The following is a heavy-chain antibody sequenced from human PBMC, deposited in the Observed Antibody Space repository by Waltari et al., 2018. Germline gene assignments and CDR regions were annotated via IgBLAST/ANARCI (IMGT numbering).Heavy chain of an antibody. D-gene: IGHD6-19*01. J-gene: IGHJ4*02. CDR2: IKQDGSEK. Sequence: EVQLVESGGGLVQPGGSLRLSCAASGFTHSSFWMNWVRQTQGKGLEWVAGIKQDGSEKYYADSVKGRFTISRDNAKNSLYLQMNSLRAEDTAVYYCATSGWYCFDYWGQGTLVTVSS. CDR1: GFTHSSFW. V-gene: IGHV3-7*01. CDR3: ATSGWYCFDY.